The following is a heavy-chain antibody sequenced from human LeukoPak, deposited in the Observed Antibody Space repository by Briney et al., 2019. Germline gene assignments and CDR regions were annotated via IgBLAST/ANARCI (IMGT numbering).Heavy chain of an antibody. J-gene: IGHJ4*02. Sequence: SETLSLTCAVCGGSFSGYYWSWIRQPPGKGLEWIGEINHSGSTNYNPSLKSRVTISVDTSKNQFSPKLSSVTAADTAVFYCARENSGSYREFDYWGQGTLVTVSS. CDR1: GGSFSGYY. CDR3: ARENSGSYREFDY. CDR2: INHSGST. D-gene: IGHD1-26*01. V-gene: IGHV4-34*01.